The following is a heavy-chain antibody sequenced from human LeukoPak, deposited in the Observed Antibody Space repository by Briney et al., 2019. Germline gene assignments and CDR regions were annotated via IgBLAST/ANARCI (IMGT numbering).Heavy chain of an antibody. J-gene: IGHJ6*03. V-gene: IGHV3-13*01. CDR1: GFTFSSYD. Sequence: GGSLRLSCAASGFTFSSYDMHWVRQATGKGLEWVSAIGTAGDTYYPGSVKGRFTISRENAKNSLYLQMNSLRAGDTAVYYCARGGLHSSSWYSHYYYYMDVWGKGTTATISS. CDR2: IGTAGDT. CDR3: ARGGLHSSSWYSHYYYYMDV. D-gene: IGHD6-13*01.